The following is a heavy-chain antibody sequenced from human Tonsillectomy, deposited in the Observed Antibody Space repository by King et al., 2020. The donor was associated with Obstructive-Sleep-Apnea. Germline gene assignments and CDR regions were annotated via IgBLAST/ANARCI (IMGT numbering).Heavy chain of an antibody. Sequence: VQLVQSGAEVKKPWASVKVSCKASGYTFTRYDSNWVRQATVQGLEWMGWTNPNSVNTGYAQKFPGRVTMTRNTSISTADMELSRLRSEDTAVYYCASSTGRSYYYYGMDVWGQGTTVTVSS. CDR3: ASSTGRSYYYYGMDV. CDR1: GYTFTRYD. J-gene: IGHJ6*02. CDR2: TNPNSVNT. D-gene: IGHD6-19*01. V-gene: IGHV1-8*01.